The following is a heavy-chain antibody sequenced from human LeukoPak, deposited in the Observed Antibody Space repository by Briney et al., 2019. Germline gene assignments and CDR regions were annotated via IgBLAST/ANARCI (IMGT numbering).Heavy chain of an antibody. CDR1: GSTFSSYS. CDR2: ISSSSSYI. CDR3: ARDRSSGWYLFDY. D-gene: IGHD6-19*01. J-gene: IGHJ4*02. Sequence: GGSLRLSCAASGSTFSSYSMNWVRQAPGKGLEWVSSISSSSSYIYYADSVKGRFTISRDNAKNSLYLQMNSLRAEDTAVYYCARDRSSGWYLFDYWGQGTLVTVSS. V-gene: IGHV3-21*01.